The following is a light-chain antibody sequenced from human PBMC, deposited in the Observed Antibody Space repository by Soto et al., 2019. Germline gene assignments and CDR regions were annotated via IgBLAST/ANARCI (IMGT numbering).Light chain of an antibody. CDR3: QQYNNWPPY. J-gene: IGKJ5*01. CDR2: DAS. V-gene: IGKV3-15*01. CDR1: ESVGRH. Sequence: EVVDPGAPRIMSMSPGERATLSCRASESVGRHLAWYHQKPGQAPKLLIFDASTRATGVPARFSGSGSGTEFTLTVSSLQSEDIAVYFCQQYNNWPPYFGQGIRLEI.